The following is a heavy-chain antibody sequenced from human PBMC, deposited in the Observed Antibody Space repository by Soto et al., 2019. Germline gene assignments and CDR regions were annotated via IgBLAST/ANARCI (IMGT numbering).Heavy chain of an antibody. CDR2: IWYDGSNK. Sequence: GGSLRLSCAASGFTFSSYGMHWVRQAPGKGLEWVAVIWYDGSNKYYADSVKGRFTISRDNSKNTLYLQMNSLRAEDTAVYYCARAFPPYYDILTGYYLGAPYYFDYWGQGTLVTVSS. CDR1: GFTFSSYG. J-gene: IGHJ4*02. D-gene: IGHD3-9*01. V-gene: IGHV3-33*01. CDR3: ARAFPPYYDILTGYYLGAPYYFDY.